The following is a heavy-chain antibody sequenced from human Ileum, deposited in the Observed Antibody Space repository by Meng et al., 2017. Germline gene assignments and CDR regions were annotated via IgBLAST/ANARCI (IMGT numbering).Heavy chain of an antibody. D-gene: IGHD5-12*01. CDR3: AKDSVATATQFDS. J-gene: IGHJ4*02. CDR2: VSGYSGQS. CDR1: GYTFTDYG. Sequence: QVQLVQPGSEFKKPGASVTVSCKASGYTFTDYGISWVRQAPGQRLQWLGWVSGYSGQSHYAQRVQDRVAMTTDTSTNTAYMELRSLRSDDTAVYYCAKDSVATATQFDSWGQGTLVTVSS. V-gene: IGHV1-18*01.